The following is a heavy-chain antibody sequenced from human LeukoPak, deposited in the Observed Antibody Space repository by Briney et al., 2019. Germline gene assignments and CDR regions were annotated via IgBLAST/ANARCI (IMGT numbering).Heavy chain of an antibody. CDR3: ARGREETTGTTVIDY. V-gene: IGHV6-1*01. CDR2: TYYRSKWYN. Sequence: SQTLSLTCAISGDSVSSNSAAWNWFGQSPSRGLEWLGRTYYRSKWYNDYAVSVKSRITTNPDTSKNQFSLQLNSVTPEDTAVYYCARGREETTGTTVIDYWGQGTLVTVSS. CDR1: GDSVSSNSAA. J-gene: IGHJ4*02. D-gene: IGHD1-1*01.